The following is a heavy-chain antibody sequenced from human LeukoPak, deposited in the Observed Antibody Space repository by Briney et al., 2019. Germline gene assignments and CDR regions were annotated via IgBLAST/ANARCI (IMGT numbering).Heavy chain of an antibody. CDR1: GFTFSSYW. CDR3: ARVEGSSSWTGYYGMDV. V-gene: IGHV3-7*01. D-gene: IGHD6-13*01. Sequence: GGSLRLSCAASGFTFSSYWMSWVRQAPGKGLEWVANIKQDGSEKYYVDSVKGRFTISRDNAKNSLYLQMNSLRAEDTAVYYCARVEGSSSWTGYYGMDVWGQGTTVTVSS. J-gene: IGHJ6*02. CDR2: IKQDGSEK.